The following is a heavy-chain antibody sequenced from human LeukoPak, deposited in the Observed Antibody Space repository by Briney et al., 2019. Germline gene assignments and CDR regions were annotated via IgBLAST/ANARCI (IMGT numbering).Heavy chain of an antibody. CDR1: GGSFSGYY. D-gene: IGHD6-13*01. CDR3: ARGGDSSGWSSHGDAFEI. Sequence: SETLSLTCAVYGGSFSGYYWSWIRQPPGKGLEWIGEINHSGSTNYNPSLKSRVTISVDTSKNQFSLKLSSVTAAHPAVYYCARGGDSSGWSSHGDAFEIWGQGKMVTVSS. CDR2: INHSGST. J-gene: IGHJ3*02. V-gene: IGHV4-34*01.